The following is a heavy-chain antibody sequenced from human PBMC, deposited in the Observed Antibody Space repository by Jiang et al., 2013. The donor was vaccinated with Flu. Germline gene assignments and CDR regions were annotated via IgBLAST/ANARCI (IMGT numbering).Heavy chain of an antibody. Sequence: GAEVKKPGASVKVSCKVSGYTLTELSMHWVRQAPGKGLEWMGGFDPEDGETIYAQKFQGRVTMTEDTSTDTAYMELSSLRSEDTAVYYCATDSDSSGYYYSSGDAFDIWGQGTMVTVSS. V-gene: IGHV1-24*01. J-gene: IGHJ3*02. CDR2: FDPEDGET. D-gene: IGHD3-22*01. CDR3: ATDSDSSGYYYSSGDAFDI. CDR1: GYTLTELS.